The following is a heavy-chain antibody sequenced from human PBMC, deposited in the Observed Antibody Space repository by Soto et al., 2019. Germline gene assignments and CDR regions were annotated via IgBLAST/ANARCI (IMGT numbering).Heavy chain of an antibody. D-gene: IGHD2-2*01. V-gene: IGHV3-21*01. Sequence: GGSLRLSCAASGFTFSSYSMNWVRQAPGKGLEWVSSISSSSSYIYYADSVKGRFTISRDNAKNSLYLQMISLRVEATAVYYCARAIVVVPAARNAYRRFFDPWGQGTLVTVSS. CDR3: ARAIVVVPAARNAYRRFFDP. J-gene: IGHJ5*02. CDR2: ISSSSSYI. CDR1: GFTFSSYS.